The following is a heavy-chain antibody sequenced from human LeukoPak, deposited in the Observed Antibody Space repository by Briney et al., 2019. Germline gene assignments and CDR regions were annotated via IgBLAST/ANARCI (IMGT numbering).Heavy chain of an antibody. V-gene: IGHV3-23*01. CDR3: AKAQGPEVTTSFRGYYYYYGMDV. D-gene: IGHD4-17*01. J-gene: IGHJ6*02. CDR2: ISGSGGST. CDR1: GFTFSSYA. Sequence: GGSLRLSCAASGFTFSSYAMSWVRQAPGKGLEWVSAISGSGGSTYYADSVKGRFTIPRDNSKNTLYLQMNSLRAEDTAVYYCAKAQGPEVTTSFRGYYYYYGMDVCGQGTTVTVSS.